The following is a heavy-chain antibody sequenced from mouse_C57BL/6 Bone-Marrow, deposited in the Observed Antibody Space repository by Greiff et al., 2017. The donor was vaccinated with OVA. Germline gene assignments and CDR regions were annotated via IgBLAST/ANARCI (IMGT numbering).Heavy chain of an antibody. J-gene: IGHJ1*03. D-gene: IGHD2-2*01. CDR3: ARKRLRRRPYWYFDV. V-gene: IGHV1-81*01. Sequence: VQLQQSGAELARPGASVKLSCKASGYTFTSYGISWVKQRTGQGLEWIGEIYPRSGNTYYNEKFKGKATLTADKSSSTAYMELRSLTSEDSAVYFCARKRLRRRPYWYFDVWGTGTTVTVSS. CDR2: IYPRSGNT. CDR1: GYTFTSYG.